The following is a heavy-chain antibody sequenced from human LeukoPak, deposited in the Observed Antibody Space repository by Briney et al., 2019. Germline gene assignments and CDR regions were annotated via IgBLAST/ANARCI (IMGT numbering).Heavy chain of an antibody. J-gene: IGHJ3*02. CDR1: GFTFRSYS. CDR2: ISSSSKYI. V-gene: IGHV3-21*01. CDR3: AREASDAFDI. Sequence: PGGSLRLSCADSGFTFRSYSVNWVRQAPGKGLEWVSSISSSSKYIYYADSVKGRFTISRDNSKNTLFLQMNSLRAEDTAVYYCAREASDAFDIWGQGTMVTVSS.